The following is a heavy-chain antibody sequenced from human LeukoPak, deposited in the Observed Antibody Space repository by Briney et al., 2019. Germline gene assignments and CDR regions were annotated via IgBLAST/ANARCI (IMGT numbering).Heavy chain of an antibody. CDR2: ISYDGSNK. Sequence: PAWALRLSCSAAGFTFSSDAMDGVRQAPGKGLEWVAVISYDGSNKYYADSVKGRFTISRDNSKNTLYLQMNSLRAEDTAVYYCARGPDIVVVVAAFDYWGQGTLVTVSS. V-gene: IGHV3-30-3*01. J-gene: IGHJ4*02. CDR3: ARGPDIVVVVAAFDY. CDR1: GFTFSSDA. D-gene: IGHD2-15*01.